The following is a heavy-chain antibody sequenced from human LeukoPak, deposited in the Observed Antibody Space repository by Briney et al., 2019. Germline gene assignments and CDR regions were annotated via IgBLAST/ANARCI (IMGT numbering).Heavy chain of an antibody. CDR3: ARQPLFPHRFDP. J-gene: IGHJ5*02. V-gene: IGHV3-7*04. CDR1: GFTFSNYW. CDR2: IKHDGGEK. Sequence: GGSLRLSCAASGFTFSNYWMTWVRQAPGKGLEGVANIKHDGGEKYYVDSVKGRFTISRDNAKNSLYLQMNSLRAEDTAVYYCARQPLFPHRFDPWGQGTLVTVSS.